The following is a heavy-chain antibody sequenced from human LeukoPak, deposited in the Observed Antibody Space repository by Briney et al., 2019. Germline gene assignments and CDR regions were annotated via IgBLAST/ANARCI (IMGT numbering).Heavy chain of an antibody. CDR1: GFTFSTHW. D-gene: IGHD3-10*01. J-gene: IGHJ4*02. CDR2: ISPDGSRT. Sequence: EGSPRLSCAASGFTFSTHWMHWVRQTPGKGLVWVSRISPDGSRTAYADSVKGRFTISRDNARDTLYLQLNSLGAEDTAVYYCARVSSLWSFDYWGQGTLVTVSS. CDR3: ARVSSLWSFDY. V-gene: IGHV3-74*01.